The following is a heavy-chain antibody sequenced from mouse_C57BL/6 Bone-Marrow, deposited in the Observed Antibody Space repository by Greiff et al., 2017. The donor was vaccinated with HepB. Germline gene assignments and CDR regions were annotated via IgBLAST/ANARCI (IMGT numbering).Heavy chain of an antibody. CDR2: INPNNGGT. V-gene: IGHV1-18*01. J-gene: IGHJ3*01. Sequence: EVQLQQSGPELVKPGASVKIPCKASGYTFTDYNMDWVKQSHGKSLEWIGDINPNNGGTIYNQKFKGKATLTVDKSSSTAYMELRSLTSEDTAVYYCALYDYGPWFAYWGQGTLVTVSA. D-gene: IGHD2-4*01. CDR1: GYTFTDYN. CDR3: ALYDYGPWFAY.